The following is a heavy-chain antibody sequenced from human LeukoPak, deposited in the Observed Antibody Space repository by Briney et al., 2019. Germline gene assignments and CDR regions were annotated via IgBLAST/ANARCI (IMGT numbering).Heavy chain of an antibody. CDR1: GFTFSSYS. Sequence: GGSLGLSWAVSGFTFSSYSMNWVRQAPGKGLEWVSSISSSSRYIYSADSVKGRLTISRDNAKSSLYLQMNSLRVEDTAVYYCARDRWEDEYGAYAYWGQGTLVTVSS. J-gene: IGHJ4*02. V-gene: IGHV3-21*01. CDR2: ISSSSRYI. CDR3: ARDRWEDEYGAYAY. D-gene: IGHD4-17*01.